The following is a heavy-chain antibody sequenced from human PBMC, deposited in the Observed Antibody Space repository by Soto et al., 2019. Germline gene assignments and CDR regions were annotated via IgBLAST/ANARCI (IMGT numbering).Heavy chain of an antibody. D-gene: IGHD3-3*01. Sequence: ASVKVSCKASGGTFSSYAISWVRQAPGQGLEWMGGIIPIFGTANYAQKFQGRVTITADESTSTAYMELSSLRSEDTAVYYCARDVIAYDFWSGFSPRYYYYYGMDVWG. V-gene: IGHV1-69*13. CDR3: ARDVIAYDFWSGFSPRYYYYYGMDV. J-gene: IGHJ6*02. CDR1: GGTFSSYA. CDR2: IIPIFGTA.